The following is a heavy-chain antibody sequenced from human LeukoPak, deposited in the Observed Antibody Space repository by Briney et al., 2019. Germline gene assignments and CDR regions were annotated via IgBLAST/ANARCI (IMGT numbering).Heavy chain of an antibody. CDR1: GFSFISYG. J-gene: IGHJ4*02. CDR3: AKTTVVADY. V-gene: IGHV3-30*18. CDR2: ISDDGRSK. Sequence: GGSLRLSCAASGFSFISYGMHWVRQAPGKGLEWVGVISDDGRSKDYADSVKGRFTISRDNSKNTLYLQMNSLRAEDTAVYYCAKTTVVADYWGQGTLVTVSS. D-gene: IGHD2-15*01.